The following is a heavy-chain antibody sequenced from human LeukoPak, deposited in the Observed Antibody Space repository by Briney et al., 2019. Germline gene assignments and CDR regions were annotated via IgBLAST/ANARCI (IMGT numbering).Heavy chain of an antibody. D-gene: IGHD5-24*01. CDR1: GFTFSSYS. J-gene: IGHJ3*02. CDR2: ISGSGGST. V-gene: IGHV3-23*01. Sequence: GGSLRLSCAASGFTFSSYSMNWVRQAPGKGLEWVSAISGSGGSTYYADSVKGRFTISRDNSKNTLYLQMNSLRAEDTAVYYCAKALARWSQKDAFDIWGQGTMVTVSS. CDR3: AKALARWSQKDAFDI.